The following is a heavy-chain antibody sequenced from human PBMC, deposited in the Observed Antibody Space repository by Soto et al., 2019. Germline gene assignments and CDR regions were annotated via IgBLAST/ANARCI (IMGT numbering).Heavy chain of an antibody. CDR1: GYTFTSYD. Sequence: ASVKVSCKASGYTFTSYDINWVRQATGQGLEWMGWMNPNSGNTGYAQKFQGRVTMTRNTSISTANMELSSLRSEDTAVYFCARGPVDWNYSYYYYMDVWGKGTTVTVSS. CDR3: ARGPVDWNYSYYYYMDV. V-gene: IGHV1-8*01. J-gene: IGHJ6*03. CDR2: MNPNSGNT. D-gene: IGHD1-1*01.